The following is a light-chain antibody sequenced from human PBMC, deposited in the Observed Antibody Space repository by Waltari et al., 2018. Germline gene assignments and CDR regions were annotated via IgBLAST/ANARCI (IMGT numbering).Light chain of an antibody. CDR3: SLYTSSSTWV. Sequence: QPALTQPPSVSGSPGQSVTISCTGSSSDFGIYNRVSWYQLPPGTAPTLLLLDVPNRPSGVPDRFSGSKSGHTASLTISGLQAEDEADYYCSLYTSSSTWVFGGGTKLTVL. CDR1: SSDFGIYNR. V-gene: IGLV2-18*01. CDR2: DVP. J-gene: IGLJ3*02.